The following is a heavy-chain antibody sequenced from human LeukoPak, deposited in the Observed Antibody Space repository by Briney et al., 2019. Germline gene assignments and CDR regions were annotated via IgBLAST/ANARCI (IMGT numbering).Heavy chain of an antibody. Sequence: HSGGSLRLSCAASGFTLSSYGMHWVRQAPGKGLEWVAVIPYDGSNKYYADSVKGRFTISRDNSKNTLYLQMNSLRAEDTAVYYCAKSGPRIAVAGTYYYYYYGMDVWGQGTTVTVSS. CDR3: AKSGPRIAVAGTYYYYYYGMDV. J-gene: IGHJ6*02. D-gene: IGHD6-19*01. V-gene: IGHV3-30*18. CDR1: GFTLSSYG. CDR2: IPYDGSNK.